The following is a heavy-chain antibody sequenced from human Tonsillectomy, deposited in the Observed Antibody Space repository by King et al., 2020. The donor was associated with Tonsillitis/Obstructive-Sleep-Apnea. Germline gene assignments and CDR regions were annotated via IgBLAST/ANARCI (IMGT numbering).Heavy chain of an antibody. D-gene: IGHD3-9*01. J-gene: IGHJ4*02. V-gene: IGHV3-48*02. CDR1: GFIFSTYS. Sequence: QLVQSGGGLVQPGGSLRLSCAASGFIFSTYSMNWVRQAPGKGLEWVSYISSSSSTIYYADSVKGRFTISRDNAKNSLYLQMNSLRDEDTAVYYCAGGRYALTGYYPFDYWGQGTLVTVSS. CDR3: AGGRYALTGYYPFDY. CDR2: ISSSSSTI.